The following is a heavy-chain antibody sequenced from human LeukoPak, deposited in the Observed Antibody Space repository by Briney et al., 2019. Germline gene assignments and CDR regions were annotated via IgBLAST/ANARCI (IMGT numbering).Heavy chain of an antibody. CDR1: GYTFTGYY. D-gene: IGHD5-18*01. Sequence: ASVKVSCKASGYTFTGYYMHWVRQAPGQGLEWMGWINPNSGGTNYAQKFQGRVTVTRDTSISTAYMELSRLRSDDTAVYYCAIHVESAMAWDYWGQGSLVTVSS. J-gene: IGHJ4*02. CDR3: AIHVESAMAWDY. V-gene: IGHV1-2*02. CDR2: INPNSGGT.